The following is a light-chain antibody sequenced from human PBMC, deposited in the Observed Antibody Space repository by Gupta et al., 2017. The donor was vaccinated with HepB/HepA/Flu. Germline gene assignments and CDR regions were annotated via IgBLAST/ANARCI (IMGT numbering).Light chain of an antibody. J-gene: IGLJ3*02. Sequence: QSVLTQPPSASGTPGQRVALSCSGSRSNLESNYVYWYQHLPGTAPKLLIYRNNQRPSGVPDRFSGSKSGTSASLAISGLRSEDEADYYCATWDDSLSGWVFGGGTKLTVL. CDR2: RNN. CDR3: ATWDDSLSGWV. V-gene: IGLV1-47*01. CDR1: RSNLESNY.